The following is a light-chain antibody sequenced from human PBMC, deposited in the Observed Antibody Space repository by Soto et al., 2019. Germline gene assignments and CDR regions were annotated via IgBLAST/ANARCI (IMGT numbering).Light chain of an antibody. CDR1: QSITNN. CDR2: GAS. V-gene: IGKV3-15*01. Sequence: EIVMTQSPGTLSVSPGERATISCRASQSITNNLAWYQQKVGQAPRLLIYGASTRATGIPARFRGSGSGTEFTLTISSLEFADFAVYYCQQYNHWPPKMAFGQGTKVEIK. J-gene: IGKJ1*01. CDR3: QQYNHWPPKMA.